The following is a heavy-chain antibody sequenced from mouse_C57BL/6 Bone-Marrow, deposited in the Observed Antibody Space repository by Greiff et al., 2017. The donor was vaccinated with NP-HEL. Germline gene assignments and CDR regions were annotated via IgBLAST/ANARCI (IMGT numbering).Heavy chain of an antibody. D-gene: IGHD2-3*01. CDR1: GYTFTDYY. CDR3: ARNDGSYAMDY. J-gene: IGHJ4*01. V-gene: IGHV1-26*01. Sequence: EVQLQQSGPELVKPGASVKISCKASGYTFTDYYMNWVKQSHGKSLEWIGDINPNNGGTSYNQKFKGKATLTVDKSSSTAYMELRSLTSEDSAVYYCARNDGSYAMDYWGHGTSVTVSS. CDR2: INPNNGGT.